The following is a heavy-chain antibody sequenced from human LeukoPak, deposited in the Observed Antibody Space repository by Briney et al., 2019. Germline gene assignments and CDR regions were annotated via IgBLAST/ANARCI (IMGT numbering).Heavy chain of an antibody. CDR1: GFSFNTYA. V-gene: IGHV3-64D*08. Sequence: AETLTLTCSVSGFSFNTYARHWVRQPPGKGLEYVSAISDNGGSTYYADSVKGRFTISRDNSNNTVYLQMSSLSAEDTAVYFCVKSSYYDVLTYYYDAFDIWGQGTMVTVSS. D-gene: IGHD3-9*01. CDR2: ISDNGGST. J-gene: IGHJ3*02. CDR3: VKSSYYDVLTYYYDAFDI.